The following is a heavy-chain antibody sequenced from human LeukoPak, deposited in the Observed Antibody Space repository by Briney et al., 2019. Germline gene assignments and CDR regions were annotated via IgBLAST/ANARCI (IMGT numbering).Heavy chain of an antibody. J-gene: IGHJ6*02. D-gene: IGHD3-3*01. V-gene: IGHV4-4*07. Sequence: SETLSLTCTVSGGSISSYYWSWIRQPAGKGLEWIGRIYTSGSTNYNPSLKSRVTMSVDTSKNQFSLKLSSVTAADTAVYYCARGAIFGVTTRGYGMDVWGQGTTVTVSS. CDR3: ARGAIFGVTTRGYGMDV. CDR1: GGSISSYY. CDR2: IYTSGST.